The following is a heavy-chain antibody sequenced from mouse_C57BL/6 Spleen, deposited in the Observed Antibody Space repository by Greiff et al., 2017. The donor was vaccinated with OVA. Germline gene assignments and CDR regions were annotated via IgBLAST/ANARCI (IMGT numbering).Heavy chain of an antibody. CDR2: ISDGGSYT. D-gene: IGHD1-2*01. CDR3: ARDRLSFFDY. J-gene: IGHJ2*01. CDR1: GFTFSSYA. V-gene: IGHV5-4*01. Sequence: EVQVVESGGGLVKPGGSLKLSCAASGFTFSSYAMSWVRQTPEKRLEWVATISDGGSYTYYPDNVKGRFTISRDNAKNNLYLQMSHLKSEDTAMYYCARDRLSFFDYWGQGTTLTVSS.